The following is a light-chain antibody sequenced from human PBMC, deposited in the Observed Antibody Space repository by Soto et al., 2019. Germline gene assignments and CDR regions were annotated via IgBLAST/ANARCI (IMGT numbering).Light chain of an antibody. CDR2: DNN. CDR3: GTWDSSLSVLYV. J-gene: IGLJ1*01. CDR1: SSNIGNNY. Sequence: QSVLTQPPPVSAAPGQKVTISCSGSSSNIGNNYVSWYQQLPGTAPKLLIYDNNKRPSGIPDRLSGSKSGTSATLGITGLQTGDEADYYCGTWDSSLSVLYVFGTGTKVTVL. V-gene: IGLV1-51*01.